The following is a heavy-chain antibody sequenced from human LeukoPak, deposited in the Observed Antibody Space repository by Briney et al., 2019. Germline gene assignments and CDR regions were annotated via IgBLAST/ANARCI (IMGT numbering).Heavy chain of an antibody. J-gene: IGHJ1*01. D-gene: IGHD6-13*01. CDR3: ARGLSSSWYMYLQH. V-gene: IGHV4-59*01. Sequence: PSETLSLTCTVSGGSISSYSWSWIRQPPGKGLEWIGYIYYSGSTNYNPSLKSRVTISVDTSKNQFSLKLSSVTAADTAVYYCARGLSSSWYMYLQHWGQGTLVTVSS. CDR1: GGSISSYS. CDR2: IYYSGST.